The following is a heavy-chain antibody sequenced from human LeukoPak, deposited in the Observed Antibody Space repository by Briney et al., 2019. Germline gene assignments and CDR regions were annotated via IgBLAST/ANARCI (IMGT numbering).Heavy chain of an antibody. J-gene: IGHJ4*02. Sequence: GASVKVSCKASGYTFTSYAMNWARQAPGQGLEWMGWISAYNGNTNYAQKLQGRVTMTTDTSTSTAYMELRSLRSDDTAVYYCARDHIVVVPAALIDYWGQGTLVTVSS. CDR3: ARDHIVVVPAALIDY. CDR2: ISAYNGNT. CDR1: GYTFTSYA. V-gene: IGHV1-18*01. D-gene: IGHD2-2*01.